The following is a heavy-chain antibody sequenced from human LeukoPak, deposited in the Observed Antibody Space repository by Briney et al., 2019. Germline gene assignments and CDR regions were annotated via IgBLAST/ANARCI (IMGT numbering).Heavy chain of an antibody. Sequence: SETLSLTCTVSGGSISSSSYYWGWIRQPPGKGLKWIGSIYYSGSTYYNPSLKSRVTISVDTSKNQFSLKLSSVTAADTAVYYCARLITIFGVDPDYWGQGTLVTVSS. CDR3: ARLITIFGVDPDY. CDR1: GGSISSSSYY. J-gene: IGHJ4*02. CDR2: IYYSGST. D-gene: IGHD3-3*01. V-gene: IGHV4-39*01.